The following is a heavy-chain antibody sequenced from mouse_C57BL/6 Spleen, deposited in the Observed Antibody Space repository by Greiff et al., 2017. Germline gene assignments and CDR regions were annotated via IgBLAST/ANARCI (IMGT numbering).Heavy chain of an antibody. D-gene: IGHD2-3*01. V-gene: IGHV1-54*01. Sequence: QVQLQQSGAELVRPGTSVKVSCKASGYAFTNYLIEWVKQRPGQGLEWIGVINPGGGGTNYNEKFKGKATLTADKSSSTAYMQLSSLTSEDSAVYFCARRWSSWFAYWGQGTLVTVSA. CDR1: GYAFTNYL. CDR2: INPGGGGT. J-gene: IGHJ3*01. CDR3: ARRWSSWFAY.